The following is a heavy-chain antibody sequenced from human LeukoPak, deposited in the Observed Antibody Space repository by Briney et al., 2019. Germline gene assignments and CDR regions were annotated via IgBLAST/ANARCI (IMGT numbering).Heavy chain of an antibody. J-gene: IGHJ4*02. D-gene: IGHD6-13*01. V-gene: IGHV4-59*08. Sequence: KSSETLSLTCTVSGGSISSYYWSWIRQPPGKGLEWIGYIYYSGSTNYNPSLKSRVTISVDTSKNQFSLKLSSVTAADTAVYYCASIAAAGTEPDYWGQGTLVTVSS. CDR1: GGSISSYY. CDR2: IYYSGST. CDR3: ASIAAAGTEPDY.